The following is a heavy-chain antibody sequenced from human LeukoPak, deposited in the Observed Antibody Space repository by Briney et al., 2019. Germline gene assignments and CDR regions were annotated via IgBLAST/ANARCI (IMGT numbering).Heavy chain of an antibody. Sequence: GESLKISCKGSGYRFTSYWISWVRQMPGKGLEWMGIIYPGDSDTRYSPSFQGQVTISADKSISTAYLQWSSLKASDTAMYYCARLVYSYGPTYFDYWGQGTLVTVSS. CDR3: ARLVYSYGPTYFDY. D-gene: IGHD5-18*01. J-gene: IGHJ4*02. CDR1: GYRFTSYW. V-gene: IGHV5-51*01. CDR2: IYPGDSDT.